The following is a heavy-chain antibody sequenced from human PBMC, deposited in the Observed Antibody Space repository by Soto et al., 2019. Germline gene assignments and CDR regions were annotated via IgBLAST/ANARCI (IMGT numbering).Heavy chain of an antibody. Sequence: ASVKVSCKASGGTFSSYAISWVRQAPGQGLEWMGGIIPIFGTANYAQKFQGRVTITADESTSTAYMELSSLRSEDTAVYYCARDFMNGRADDFDIWGQGTMVTVSS. J-gene: IGHJ3*02. CDR1: GGTFSSYA. V-gene: IGHV1-69*13. CDR2: IIPIFGTA. D-gene: IGHD2-15*01. CDR3: ARDFMNGRADDFDI.